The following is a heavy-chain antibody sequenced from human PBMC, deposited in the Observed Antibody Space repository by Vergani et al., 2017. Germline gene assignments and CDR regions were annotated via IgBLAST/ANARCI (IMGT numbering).Heavy chain of an antibody. J-gene: IGHJ4*02. D-gene: IGHD4-17*01. CDR1: GGSFSGYY. CDR3: ARGRLLGDYRSFDY. V-gene: IGHV4-34*01. CDR2: INHSGST. Sequence: QVQLPQWGAGLLKPSETLSLTCAVYGGSFSGYYWSWIRQPPGKGLEWIGEINHSGSTNYNPSLKSRVTISVDTSKNQFSLKLSSVTAADPAVYYCARGRLLGDYRSFDYWGQGTLVTVSS.